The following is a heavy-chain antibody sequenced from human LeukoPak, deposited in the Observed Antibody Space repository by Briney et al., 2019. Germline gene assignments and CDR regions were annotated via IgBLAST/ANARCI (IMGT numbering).Heavy chain of an antibody. J-gene: IGHJ4*02. CDR1: GFTFSSYA. D-gene: IGHD3-9*01. Sequence: GGSLRLSCAASGFTFSSYAMHWVRQAPGKGLEWVAVISYGGSNKYYADSVKGRFTISRDNSKNTLYLQMNSLRAEDTAVYYCARSPRYFDWFFDYWGQGTLVTVSS. CDR3: ARSPRYFDWFFDY. V-gene: IGHV3-30*04. CDR2: ISYGGSNK.